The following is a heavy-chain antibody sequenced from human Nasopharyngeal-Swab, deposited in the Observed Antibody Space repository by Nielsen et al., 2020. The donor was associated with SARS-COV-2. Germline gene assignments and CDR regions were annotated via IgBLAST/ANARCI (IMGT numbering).Heavy chain of an antibody. CDR2: IDTDGSTT. Sequence: GGSLRLSCAASGFTFTSYIMHWVRQVPGKGLVWVSRIDTDGSTTDHADSVKGRFTISRDNAKNTLYLQMNNLRAEDTALYYCARDVAGADSAWGQGTLVTVSS. J-gene: IGHJ5*02. V-gene: IGHV3-74*01. CDR1: GFTFTSYI. CDR3: ARDVAGADSA. D-gene: IGHD2-21*01.